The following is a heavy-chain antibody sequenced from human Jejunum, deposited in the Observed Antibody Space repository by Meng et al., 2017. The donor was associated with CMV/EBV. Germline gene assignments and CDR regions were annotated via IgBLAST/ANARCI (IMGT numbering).Heavy chain of an antibody. CDR2: IFSSGTT. V-gene: IGHV4-59*11. CDR3: ARGDHCGTTACYPHWFDP. D-gene: IGHD2-2*01. Sequence: IRDHSWGWIRQPPGKGLEWIGYIFSSGTTDYNPSLKSRVTMSVDMSKNQFSLTLTSVPAADTAVYYCARGDHCGTTACYPHWFDPWGQGTLVTVSS. J-gene: IGHJ5*02. CDR1: IRDHS.